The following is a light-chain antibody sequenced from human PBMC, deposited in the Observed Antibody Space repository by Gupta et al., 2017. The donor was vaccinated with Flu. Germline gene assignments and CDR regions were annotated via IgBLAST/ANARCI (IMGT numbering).Light chain of an antibody. J-gene: IGLJ2*01. V-gene: IGLV2-14*03. Sequence: HSALSQPASVSVSPGQSITISCTGSSRDVGAYNYVSWYQQHPGKAPKLIIYEVSNRPSGVSSRFSASKSGSTASLTISGLQAEDEADYYCSSYTSASTVVFGGGTKLTVL. CDR2: EVS. CDR3: SSYTSASTVV. CDR1: SRDVGAYNY.